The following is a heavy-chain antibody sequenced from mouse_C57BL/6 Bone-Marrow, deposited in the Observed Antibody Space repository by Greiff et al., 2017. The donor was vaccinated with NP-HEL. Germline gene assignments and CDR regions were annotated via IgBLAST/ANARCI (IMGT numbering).Heavy chain of an antibody. CDR2: IHPYSGST. Sequence: VQLQQPGAELVKPGASVKLSCKASGYTFTSYWMHWVKQRPGQGLEWIGMIHPYSGSTNYNEKFKSKDTLTVDKSSSTAYMQLSSLTSDDSAVYYDAKNWVFDYWGQGTTLTVSS. V-gene: IGHV1-64*01. CDR1: GYTFTSYW. J-gene: IGHJ2*01. D-gene: IGHD4-1*01. CDR3: AKNWVFDY.